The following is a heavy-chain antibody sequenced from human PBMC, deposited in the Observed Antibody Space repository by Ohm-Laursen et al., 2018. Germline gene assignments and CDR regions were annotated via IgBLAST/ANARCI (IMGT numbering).Heavy chain of an antibody. J-gene: IGHJ4*02. Sequence: ASVKVSCKASGYTFTTHYIHWVRQAPGQGLEWMGIINPSGGSTKYAQKFQGRVTMTRDTSTSTVYMELSSLRSEDTAVYYCARDLGLVGTNWGYYFNYWGQGTLATVSS. D-gene: IGHD7-27*01. CDR1: GYTFTTHY. CDR3: ARDLGLVGTNWGYYFNY. CDR2: INPSGGST. V-gene: IGHV1-46*01.